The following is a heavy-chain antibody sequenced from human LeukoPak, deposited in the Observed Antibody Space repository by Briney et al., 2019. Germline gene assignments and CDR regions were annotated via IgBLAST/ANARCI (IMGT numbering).Heavy chain of an antibody. CDR2: ISSSSSTI. CDR1: GFTFSDHY. D-gene: IGHD3-22*01. CDR3: ARLDSSGSSFDY. J-gene: IGHJ4*02. V-gene: IGHV3-11*04. Sequence: GGSLRLSCAASGFTFSDHYMSWIRQAPGKGLEWISYISSSSSTIYYADSVKGRFTISRDNAKNSLYLQMNSLRAEDTAVYYCARLDSSGSSFDYWGQGTLVTVSS.